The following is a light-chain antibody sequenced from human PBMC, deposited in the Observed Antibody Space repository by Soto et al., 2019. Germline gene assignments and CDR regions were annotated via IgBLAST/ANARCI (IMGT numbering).Light chain of an antibody. CDR3: SSYTSSSTLVV. CDR1: SSDVGGYNY. Sequence: QSLLTQPASVSRSPGQSITISCTGTSSDVGGYNYVSWYQQHPGKAPKLMIYDVSNRPSGVSNRFSGSKSGNTASLTISGLQAEDEADYYCSSYTSSSTLVVFGGGTKLTVL. V-gene: IGLV2-14*01. CDR2: DVS. J-gene: IGLJ2*01.